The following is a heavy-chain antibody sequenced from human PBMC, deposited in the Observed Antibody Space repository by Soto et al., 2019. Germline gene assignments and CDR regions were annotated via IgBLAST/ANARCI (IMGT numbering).Heavy chain of an antibody. V-gene: IGHV4-30-2*01. CDR3: ARGIQPPTSSPWDV. J-gene: IGHJ6*01. CDR2: IYHSGTF. Sequence: SETLSLTCAVSGGSISGSGYSWSWIRQPPGGGLEWIGYIYHSGTFLKHPSLKTRLTMSLDRSNNQFSLTLNSVTAADTAVYYCARGIQPPTSSPWDVWGPGTSVTVSS. CDR1: GGSISGSGYS. D-gene: IGHD1-1*01.